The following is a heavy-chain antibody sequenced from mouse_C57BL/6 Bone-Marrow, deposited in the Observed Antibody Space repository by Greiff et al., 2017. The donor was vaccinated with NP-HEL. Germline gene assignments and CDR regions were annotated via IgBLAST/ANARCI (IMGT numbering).Heavy chain of an antibody. D-gene: IGHD2-2*01. J-gene: IGHJ4*01. Sequence: VHVKQSGAELVRPGASVKLSCTASGFNIKDDYMHWVKQRPEQGLEWIGWIDPENGDTEYASKFQGKATITADTSSNTAYLQLSSLTSEDTAVYYCRYGYPLAMDYWGQGTSVTVSS. V-gene: IGHV14-4*01. CDR1: GFNIKDDY. CDR2: IDPENGDT. CDR3: RYGYPLAMDY.